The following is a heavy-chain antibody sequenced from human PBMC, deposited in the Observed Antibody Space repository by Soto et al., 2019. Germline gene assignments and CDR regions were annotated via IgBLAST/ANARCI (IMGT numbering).Heavy chain of an antibody. J-gene: IGHJ6*02. CDR3: ARDITERDPYYSYGMDV. V-gene: IGHV3-7*01. CDR2: IKQDGSEK. D-gene: IGHD3-3*01. Sequence: EVQLVESGGGLVQPGGSLRLSCAASGFTFSSYWMSWVRQAPGKGLEWVANIKQDGSEKYYVDSVKGRFTISRDNATNSLYLQMNSLRAEDTAVYYCARDITERDPYYSYGMDVWGQGTTVTVSS. CDR1: GFTFSSYW.